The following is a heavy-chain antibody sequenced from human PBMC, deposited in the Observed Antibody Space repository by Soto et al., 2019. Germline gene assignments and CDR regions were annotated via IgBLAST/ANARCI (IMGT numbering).Heavy chain of an antibody. CDR1: GFTFSSYA. V-gene: IGHV3-23*01. J-gene: IGHJ3*01. CDR2: ISGSGGTT. D-gene: IGHD2-8*01. CDR3: AKTTKGCFSAFDF. Sequence: EVQLLESGGGLVQPGGSLRLSCAASGFTFSSYAMSWVRQAPGKGLEWVSAISGSGGTTYYADSVKGRFTFSRDNTKNPLYLQMISLKAEYTAVYYCAKTTKGCFSAFDFWGQGTMVPASS.